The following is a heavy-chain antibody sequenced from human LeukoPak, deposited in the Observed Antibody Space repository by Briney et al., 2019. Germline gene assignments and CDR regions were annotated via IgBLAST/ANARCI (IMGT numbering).Heavy chain of an antibody. D-gene: IGHD2-2*01. J-gene: IGHJ5*02. V-gene: IGHV1-2*02. CDR1: GYTFTTYY. CDR3: ARGLVPVSNWFDP. CDR2: VNPASGGT. Sequence: ASVRVSCEASGYTFTTYYIHWVRQAPGQGLEWLGWVNPASGGTNFAQKFQGRVSMTRDTSITTAYMELTRLTSDDTAVYYCARGLVPVSNWFDPWGQGTLVTVSS.